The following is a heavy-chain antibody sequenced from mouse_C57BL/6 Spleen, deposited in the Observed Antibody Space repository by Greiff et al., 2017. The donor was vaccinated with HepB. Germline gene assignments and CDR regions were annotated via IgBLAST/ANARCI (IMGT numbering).Heavy chain of an antibody. CDR2: IDPSDSYT. CDR3: AKLYDYDEAY. D-gene: IGHD2-4*01. J-gene: IGHJ2*01. CDR1: GYTFTSYW. V-gene: IGHV1-69*01. Sequence: QVQLQQPGAELVMPGASVKLSCKASGYTFTSYWMHWVKQRPGQGLEWIGEIDPSDSYTNYNQKFMGKSTLTVDKSSSTAYMQLSSLTSEDSAVYYCAKLYDYDEAYWGQGTTLTVSS.